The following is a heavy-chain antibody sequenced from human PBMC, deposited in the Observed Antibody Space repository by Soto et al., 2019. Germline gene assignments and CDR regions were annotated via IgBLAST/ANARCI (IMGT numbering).Heavy chain of an antibody. CDR2: VNPSGTSA. V-gene: IGHV1-46*01. Sequence: GASVKVSCKASGDTFTNYYLHWVRQAPGQGLEWLGIVNPSGTSATYAQNFQGRVTMTRDTSTSTDYMELNSLRSDDTAVYYCATNGGPDLHYYFGMDVWGQGTTVTVSS. D-gene: IGHD2-15*01. J-gene: IGHJ6*02. CDR1: GDTFTNYY. CDR3: ATNGGPDLHYYFGMDV.